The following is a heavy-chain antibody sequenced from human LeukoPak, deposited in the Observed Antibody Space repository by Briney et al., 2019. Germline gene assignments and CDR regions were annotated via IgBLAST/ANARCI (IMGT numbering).Heavy chain of an antibody. CDR1: GGSISSYY. CDR3: ARGKGYSLRYYFDY. Sequence: SETLSLTCTVSGGSISSYYWSWIRQPAGKGLEWIGRIYTSGSTNYNPSLKSRVTMSVDTSKNQFSLKLSSVTAADTAVYYCARGKGYSLRYYFDYWGQGTLVTVSS. D-gene: IGHD5-18*01. J-gene: IGHJ4*02. V-gene: IGHV4-4*07. CDR2: IYTSGST.